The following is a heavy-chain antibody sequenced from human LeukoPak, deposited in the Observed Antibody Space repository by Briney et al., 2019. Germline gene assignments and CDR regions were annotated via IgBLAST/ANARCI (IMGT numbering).Heavy chain of an antibody. CDR3: ARYSGSYYYPPAWDL. D-gene: IGHD1-26*01. CDR1: GFTFSNNA. V-gene: IGHV3-23*01. CDR2: TSTSGGSA. J-gene: IGHJ4*02. Sequence: GGSLRISCAASGFTFSNNAMSWVRQAPGKGLEWVSATSTSGGSAYYADSVKGRFTISRDNSKNTLYLQMDSLRADDTAVYYRARYSGSYYYPPAWDLWGQGTLVTVSS.